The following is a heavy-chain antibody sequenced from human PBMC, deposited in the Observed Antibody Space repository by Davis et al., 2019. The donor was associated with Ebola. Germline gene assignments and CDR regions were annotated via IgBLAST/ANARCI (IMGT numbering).Heavy chain of an antibody. Sequence: ASVKVSCKASGYTFTNYGINWVRQAPGQGLEWMGWISAYKGKTNYAQKVQGRVTMTTDTSTSTAYMELRSLRSDDTAMYYCARDFRIAARPVPGYWGQGTLVTVSS. V-gene: IGHV1-18*01. CDR2: ISAYKGKT. CDR1: GYTFTNYG. CDR3: ARDFRIAARPVPGY. J-gene: IGHJ4*02. D-gene: IGHD6-6*01.